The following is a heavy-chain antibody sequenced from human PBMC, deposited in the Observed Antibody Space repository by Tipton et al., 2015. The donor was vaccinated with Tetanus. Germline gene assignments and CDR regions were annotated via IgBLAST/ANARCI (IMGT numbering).Heavy chain of an antibody. D-gene: IGHD3-3*01. Sequence: TLSLTCTVSGGSIRSGDYQWNWIRQPPGKGLEWLAYISDSGRTNSNYSLKSRITISRATSKNQFSLRLTSVTAADTAVYYCARANYEFPNKGPFDSWGQGTLVIVSS. CDR1: GGSIRSGDYQ. CDR3: ARANYEFPNKGPFDS. V-gene: IGHV4-61*08. J-gene: IGHJ4*02. CDR2: ISDSGRT.